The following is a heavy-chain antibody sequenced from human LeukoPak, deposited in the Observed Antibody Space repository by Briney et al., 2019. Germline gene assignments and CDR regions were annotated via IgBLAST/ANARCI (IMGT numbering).Heavy chain of an antibody. CDR1: GYTFTGYY. CDR3: ARDQFTIFGVVINWFDP. J-gene: IGHJ5*02. D-gene: IGHD3-3*01. CDR2: INPNSGGT. V-gene: IGHV1-2*06. Sequence: ASVKVSCKASGYTFTGYYMHWVRQAPGQGLEWMGRINPNSGGTNYAQKFQGRVTMTRDTSISTAYMELSSLRSEDTAVYYCARDQFTIFGVVINWFDPWGQGTLVTVSS.